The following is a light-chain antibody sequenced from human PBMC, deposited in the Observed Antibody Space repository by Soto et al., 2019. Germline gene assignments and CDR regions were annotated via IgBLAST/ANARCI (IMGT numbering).Light chain of an antibody. J-gene: IGKJ2*01. CDR2: AAS. CDR3: QQTYSIPYT. CDR1: QSISTY. V-gene: IGKV1-39*01. Sequence: DIQMTQSPSSLSASVGDRVTITCRASQSISTYLNWYQQKPGKVPKFLIYAASSLQSGAPSRISGSGSGTDFTLTISSLQPEDFVTYYCQQTYSIPYTFGQGTELEIK.